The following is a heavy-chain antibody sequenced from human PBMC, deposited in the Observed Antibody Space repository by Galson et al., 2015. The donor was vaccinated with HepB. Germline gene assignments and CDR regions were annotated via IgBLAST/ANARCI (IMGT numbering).Heavy chain of an antibody. D-gene: IGHD1-26*01. CDR3: ARDPGGMGATPFDAFDI. J-gene: IGHJ3*02. CDR1: GFTFSSYA. V-gene: IGHV3-30-3*01. Sequence: SLRLSCAASGFTFSSYAMHWVRQAPGKGLEWVAVISYDGSNKYYADSVKGRFTISRDNSKNTLYLQMNSLRAEDTAVYYCARDPGGMGATPFDAFDIWGQGTMVTVSS. CDR2: ISYDGSNK.